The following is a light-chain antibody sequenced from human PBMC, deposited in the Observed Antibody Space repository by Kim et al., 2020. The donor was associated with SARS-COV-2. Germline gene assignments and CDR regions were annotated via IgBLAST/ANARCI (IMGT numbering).Light chain of an antibody. CDR1: KLGDRF. CDR2: QEN. J-gene: IGLJ3*02. V-gene: IGLV3-1*01. Sequence: SYELTQPPSVSVSPGQTATISCSGDKLGDRFLTWYQQKTGQSPVVVIYQENRRPSGIPERFSGSVSEDTATLTISGTQAVDDAEYYCQAWDSSTAVFGGG. CDR3: QAWDSSTAV.